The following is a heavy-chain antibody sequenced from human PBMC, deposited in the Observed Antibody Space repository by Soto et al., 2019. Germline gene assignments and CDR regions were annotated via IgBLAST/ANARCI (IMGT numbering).Heavy chain of an antibody. D-gene: IGHD4-17*01. CDR3: AKDIEVGFDYGDYAKDGYYLDY. J-gene: IGHJ4*02. Sequence: GGSMRLSCAASGLTFSSYAMSWVRQAPGKGLEWVSAISGSGGSTYYADSVKGRFTISRDNSKNTLYLQMNSLRAEDTAVYYCAKDIEVGFDYGDYAKDGYYLDYWGQGTLVTVSS. CDR2: ISGSGGST. V-gene: IGHV3-23*01. CDR1: GLTFSSYA.